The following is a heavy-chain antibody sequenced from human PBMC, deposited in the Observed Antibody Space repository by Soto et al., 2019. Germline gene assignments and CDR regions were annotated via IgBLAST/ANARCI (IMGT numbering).Heavy chain of an antibody. CDR1: GYYFTNYW. D-gene: IGHD6-19*01. V-gene: IGHV5-51*01. CDR3: ARVMRYSSGWNYFDY. CDR2: IYPGDSDT. J-gene: IGHJ4*02. Sequence: GESLKISCNGSGYYFTNYWIGWVRQMPGKGLEWMGIIYPGDSDTRYSPSFQGQVTISADKSITTAYLQWSSLKASDTAMYYCARVMRYSSGWNYFDYWGQGTLVTVSS.